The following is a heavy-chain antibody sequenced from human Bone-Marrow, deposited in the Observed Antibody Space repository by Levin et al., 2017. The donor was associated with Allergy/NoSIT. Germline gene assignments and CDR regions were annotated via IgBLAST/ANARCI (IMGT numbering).Heavy chain of an antibody. D-gene: IGHD5-12*01. CDR2: IYYSGNT. J-gene: IGHJ4*02. Sequence: LSPTLSLPCTVSGGSIRGGGYYWSWIRQHPGKGLEWIGYIYYSGNTYYNPSLKSRVIISVVTSKNQLSLKLTSVTVADTAVYYCARFNGYDFDYWGQGTLVTVSS. CDR3: ARFNGYDFDY. V-gene: IGHV4-31*03. CDR1: GGSIRGGGYY.